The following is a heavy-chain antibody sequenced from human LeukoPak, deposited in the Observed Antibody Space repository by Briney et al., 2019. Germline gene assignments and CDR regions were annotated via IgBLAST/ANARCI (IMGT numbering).Heavy chain of an antibody. J-gene: IGHJ4*02. Sequence: ASVKVSCKSSGYTLSVLPIHWVLRAPGERLECRGGYEPEDGETFYTQEFQGRVTMTEDISTDTAYMELSSLRSEDTAVYYCAPPRYSSSSLDNWGQGTLVTVSS. CDR2: YEPEDGET. D-gene: IGHD6-6*01. CDR1: GYTLSVLP. V-gene: IGHV1-24*01. CDR3: APPRYSSSSLDN.